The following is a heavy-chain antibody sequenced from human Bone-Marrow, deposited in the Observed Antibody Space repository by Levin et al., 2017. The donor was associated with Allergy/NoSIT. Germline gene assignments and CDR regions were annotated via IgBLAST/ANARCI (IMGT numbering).Heavy chain of an antibody. Sequence: GGSLRLSCKGSGFIFSSYEMNWVRQAPGKGLEWLSYISVGGSTISYADSVKGRFIISRDNARKSVFLQMNSLRADDTAAYYCAREVPAALAGEGTFDIWDQGTMVTVSS. V-gene: IGHV3-48*03. J-gene: IGHJ3*02. CDR1: GFIFSSYE. CDR2: ISVGGSTI. CDR3: AREVPAALAGEGTFDI.